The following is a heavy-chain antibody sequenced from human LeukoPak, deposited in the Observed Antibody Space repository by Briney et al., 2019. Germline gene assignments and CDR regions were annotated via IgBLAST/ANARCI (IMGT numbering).Heavy chain of an antibody. CDR2: INPNSGGT. CDR1: GYTFTGYY. V-gene: IGHV1-2*02. J-gene: IGHJ4*02. D-gene: IGHD3-10*01. Sequence: ASVKVSCKASGYTFTGYYMHWVRQAPGQGLEWMGWINPNSGGTNYAQKFQGRVTMTRDTSISTAYMELSSLRSEDTAVYYCARGTVWFGELFPGGFDYWGQGTLVTVSS. CDR3: ARGTVWFGELFPGGFDY.